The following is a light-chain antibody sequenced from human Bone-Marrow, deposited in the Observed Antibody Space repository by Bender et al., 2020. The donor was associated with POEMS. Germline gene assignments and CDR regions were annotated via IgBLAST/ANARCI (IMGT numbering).Light chain of an antibody. V-gene: IGLV6-57*04. CDR1: SGSFASNY. CDR2: EDD. Sequence: NLVLTQPHSVSESPGKTVTISCTRSSGSFASNYVQWYQQRPGSAPATVIYEDDKRPSGVPDRFSGSIDTSSNSASLTLSGLKTEAEADYYCQSYENSLYVVVGGGTKLSVL. J-gene: IGLJ2*01. CDR3: QSYENSLYVV.